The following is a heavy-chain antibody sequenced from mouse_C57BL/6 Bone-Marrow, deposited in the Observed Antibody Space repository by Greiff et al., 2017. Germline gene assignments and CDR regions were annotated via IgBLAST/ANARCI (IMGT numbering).Heavy chain of an antibody. V-gene: IGHV1-80*01. Sequence: QVQLKQSGAELVKPGASVKISCKASGYAFSSYWMNWVKQRPGKGLEWIGQIYPGDGDTNYNGKFKGKATLTADKSSSTAYMQLSSLTSEDSAVYFCARSRGTAQAPGPRVSFDYWGQGTTLTVSS. CDR1: GYAFSSYW. CDR2: IYPGDGDT. J-gene: IGHJ2*01. CDR3: ARSRGTAQAPGPRVSFDY. D-gene: IGHD3-2*02.